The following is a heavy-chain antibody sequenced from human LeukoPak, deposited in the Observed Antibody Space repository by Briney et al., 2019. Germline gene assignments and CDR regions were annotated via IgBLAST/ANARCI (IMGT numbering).Heavy chain of an antibody. CDR3: ARDPTYYDYVWGSYRPYYFDY. D-gene: IGHD3-16*02. CDR1: GYTLTELS. Sequence: ASVKVSCKVSGYTLTELSMRWVRQAPGKGLEWMGGFDPEDGETIYAQKFQGRVTMTEDTSTDTAYMELSSLRSEDTAVYYCARDPTYYDYVWGSYRPYYFDYWGQGTLVTVSS. CDR2: FDPEDGET. J-gene: IGHJ4*02. V-gene: IGHV1-24*01.